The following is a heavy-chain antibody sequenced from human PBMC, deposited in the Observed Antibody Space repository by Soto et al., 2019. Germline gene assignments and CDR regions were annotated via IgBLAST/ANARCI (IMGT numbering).Heavy chain of an antibody. Sequence: HWVRQAPGKGLEWMGGFDPEDGETIYAQKFQGRVTMTEDTSTDTAYMELSSLRSEDTAVYYCATWEGDGYNIVGLYYFDYWG. V-gene: IGHV1-24*01. CDR3: ATWEGDGYNIVGLYYFDY. D-gene: IGHD5-12*01. CDR2: FDPEDGET. J-gene: IGHJ4*01.